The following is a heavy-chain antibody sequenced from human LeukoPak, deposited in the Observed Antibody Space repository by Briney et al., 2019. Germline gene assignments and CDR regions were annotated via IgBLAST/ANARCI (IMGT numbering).Heavy chain of an antibody. J-gene: IGHJ4*02. CDR2: INPNTGVT. Sequence: VASVKVSCKASAYSFTDYYIHWVRQAPGQGLEWMGRINPNTGVTDYAQIFKGRVTMTRHTSISTAYMELSRLGSDDTAVYYCARSSPTYYFDSSGYYYGDYWGQGTLVTVSS. CDR1: AYSFTDYY. CDR3: ARSSPTYYFDSSGYYYGDY. D-gene: IGHD3-22*01. V-gene: IGHV1-2*06.